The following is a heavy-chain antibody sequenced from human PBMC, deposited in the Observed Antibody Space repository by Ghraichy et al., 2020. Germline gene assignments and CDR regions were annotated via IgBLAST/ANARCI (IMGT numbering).Heavy chain of an antibody. J-gene: IGHJ4*02. CDR3: ARGSAAAGDFDY. V-gene: IGHV1-8*01. Sequence: ASVKVSCKASGYTFTSYDINWVRQAIGQGLEWMGWMNPNSGNTGYAQKFQGRVTMTRNTSISTAYMELSSLRSEDTAVYYCARGSAAAGDFDYWGQGTLVTVSS. CDR1: GYTFTSYD. CDR2: MNPNSGNT. D-gene: IGHD6-13*01.